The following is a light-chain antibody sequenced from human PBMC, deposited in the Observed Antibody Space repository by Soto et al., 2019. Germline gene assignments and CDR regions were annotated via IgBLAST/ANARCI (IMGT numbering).Light chain of an antibody. CDR3: QQCDSSPLT. V-gene: IGKV3-15*01. J-gene: IGKJ4*01. Sequence: EIVMTQSPVTLSVSPGERVTLSCRASQSVSSNLAWYQQKPGQAPSLLIYGAFTRATGIPARFSGTGSGTEFTLTISSLQSEDFAVYYCQQCDSSPLTFGGGTKVDIK. CDR1: QSVSSN. CDR2: GAF.